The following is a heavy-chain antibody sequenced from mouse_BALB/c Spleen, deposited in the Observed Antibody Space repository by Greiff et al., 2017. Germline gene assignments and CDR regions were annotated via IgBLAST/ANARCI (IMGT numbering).Heavy chain of an antibody. J-gene: IGHJ3*01. CDR3: ARGEEITTVVERWFAY. D-gene: IGHD1-1*01. Sequence: VQLQQSGAELVKPGASVKLSCTASGFNIKDTYMHWVKQRPEQGLEWIGRIDPANGNTKYDPKFQGKATITADTSSNTAYLQLSSLTSEDTAVYYCARGEEITTVVERWFAYWGQGTLVTVSA. CDR1: GFNIKDTY. CDR2: IDPANGNT. V-gene: IGHV14-3*02.